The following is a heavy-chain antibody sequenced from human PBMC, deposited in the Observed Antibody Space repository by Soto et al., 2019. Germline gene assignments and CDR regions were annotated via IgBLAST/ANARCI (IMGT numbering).Heavy chain of an antibody. CDR1: GFTFSSYW. CDR3: ARGKRGGWYVDYYYGMDV. Sequence: GGSLRLSCAASGFTFSSYWMSWVRQAPGKGLEWVANIKQDGSEKYYVDSVKGRFTISRDNAKNSLYLQMNSLRAEDTAVYYCARGKRGGWYVDYYYGMDVWGQGTTVTVSS. D-gene: IGHD6-19*01. V-gene: IGHV3-7*03. CDR2: IKQDGSEK. J-gene: IGHJ6*02.